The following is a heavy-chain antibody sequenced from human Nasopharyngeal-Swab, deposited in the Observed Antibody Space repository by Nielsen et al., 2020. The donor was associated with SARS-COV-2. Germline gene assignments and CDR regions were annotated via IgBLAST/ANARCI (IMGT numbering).Heavy chain of an antibody. CDR1: GYSFSNYW. CDR2: VDPSDSDT. Sequence: GGSLRLSCEGSGYSFSNYWISWVRQVPGKGLEWMGKVDPSDSDTDYSPSLRGHVTISVDRSISTAYLQWSSLKASDTAMYYCARQYQNYFGSGDYHGAFDIWGQGTMVTVSS. J-gene: IGHJ3*02. CDR3: ARQYQNYFGSGDYHGAFDI. D-gene: IGHD3-10*01. V-gene: IGHV5-10-1*01.